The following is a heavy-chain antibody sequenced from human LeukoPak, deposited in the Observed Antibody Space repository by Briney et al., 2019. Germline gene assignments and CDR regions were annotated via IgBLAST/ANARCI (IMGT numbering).Heavy chain of an antibody. CDR1: GYPFTGYY. Sequence: ASVKVSCKASGYPFTGYYVHWVRQAPGQGLEWMGWFSPNGGGTNYAQKLQGRVTMTTDTSTSTAYMELRSLRSDDTAVYYCARALQEELPSSVGYWGQGTLVTVSS. J-gene: IGHJ4*02. D-gene: IGHD1-7*01. V-gene: IGHV1-2*02. CDR2: FSPNGGGT. CDR3: ARALQEELPSSVGY.